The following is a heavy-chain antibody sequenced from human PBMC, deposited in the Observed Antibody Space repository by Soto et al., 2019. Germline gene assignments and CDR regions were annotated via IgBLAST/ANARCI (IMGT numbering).Heavy chain of an antibody. CDR2: INQDGSGK. D-gene: IGHD2-2*01. V-gene: IGHV3-7*01. J-gene: IGHJ4*02. Sequence: EVQLVESGGGLVQPGGSLRLSCAASGFTFSTYWMSWVRQAPGKGLEWVANINQDGSGKYYVDSARGRFTISRDNAKNSLYLQMSSLRAEDTAVYYCAREAPVAQLDYWGQGTLVTVSS. CDR1: GFTFSTYW. CDR3: AREAPVAQLDY.